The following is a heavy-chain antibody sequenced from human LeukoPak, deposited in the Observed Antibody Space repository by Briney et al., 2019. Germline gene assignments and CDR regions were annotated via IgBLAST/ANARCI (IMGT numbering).Heavy chain of an antibody. Sequence: ASVKVSCRASGYTFGTHDSNWVRQATGQGLEWMGWMNPNTCDTGYAQKFRGRVTMTRDTSINTAYMELSSLMSEDTAVYYCTRGRSFYDSGGFSGNAFDIWGQGTIVTVSS. CDR2: MNPNTCDT. J-gene: IGHJ3*02. CDR1: GYTFGTHD. D-gene: IGHD3-22*01. V-gene: IGHV1-8*01. CDR3: TRGRSFYDSGGFSGNAFDI.